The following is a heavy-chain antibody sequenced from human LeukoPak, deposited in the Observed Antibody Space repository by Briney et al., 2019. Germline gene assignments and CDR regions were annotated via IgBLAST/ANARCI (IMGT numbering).Heavy chain of an antibody. D-gene: IGHD6-6*01. CDR3: ARYSSSSGGAYYYLDY. Sequence: QPGGSLRLSCAASGFSLRNYWMHWVRQVPGKGLVWVSRIGGDGSVTNYADSVKGRFTISRDNAKNTLFLQINGLRAEDTAVYYCARYSSSSGGAYYYLDYWGHGTLVTVSS. CDR2: IGGDGSVT. V-gene: IGHV3-74*01. CDR1: GFSLRNYW. J-gene: IGHJ4*01.